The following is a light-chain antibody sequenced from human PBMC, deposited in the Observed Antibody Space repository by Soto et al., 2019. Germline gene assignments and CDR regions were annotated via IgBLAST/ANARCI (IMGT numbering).Light chain of an antibody. V-gene: IGKV3-15*01. Sequence: VMTQSPATLSVSPGERATLSCWASETVATNLAWYQQKPGQAPRLLISGASTRAAGISDRVRGSGSGTEFTLTISSLRSEDSASYYCQQYFEWPPMTFGQGTEVEI. CDR3: QQYFEWPPMT. CDR1: ETVATN. CDR2: GAS. J-gene: IGKJ1*01.